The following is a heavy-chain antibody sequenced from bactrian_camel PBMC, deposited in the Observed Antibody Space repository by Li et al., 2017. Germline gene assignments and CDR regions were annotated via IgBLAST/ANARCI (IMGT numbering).Heavy chain of an antibody. V-gene: IGHV3S9*01. CDR2: IDADGET. J-gene: IGHJ4*01. CDR1: TGTFRSAC. D-gene: IGHD2*01. Sequence: HVQLVESGGGLVQPGGSLRLSCAARTGTFRSACMGWIRQVSGQEREGVASIDADGETSYVDSVKGRFTVSRDNGKNSVYLQMDSLKLEDTAMYYCAAGFGPYCSGPYLARRANFEGQGTQVTVS.